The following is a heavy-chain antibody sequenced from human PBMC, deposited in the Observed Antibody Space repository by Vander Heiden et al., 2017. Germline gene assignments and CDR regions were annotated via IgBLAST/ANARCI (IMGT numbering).Heavy chain of an antibody. CDR3: ARGSYSGSYYGMDV. CDR2: ISSSGSTI. CDR1: GPTCSDYY. J-gene: IGHJ6*02. D-gene: IGHD1-26*01. V-gene: IGHV3-11*01. Sequence: QVQLVATGGGLVKPGASLRLSCEASGPTCSDYYMSWIRQAPWKGLEWVSYISSSGSTIYYADSVKGRFTISRDNAKNSLYLQMNSLRAEDTAVYYCARGSYSGSYYGMDVWGQGTTVTVSS.